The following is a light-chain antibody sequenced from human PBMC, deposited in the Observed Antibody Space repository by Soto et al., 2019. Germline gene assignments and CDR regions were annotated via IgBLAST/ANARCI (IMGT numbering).Light chain of an antibody. CDR2: GAS. Sequence: AIQMTQSPSSLSASVGDRVTITCRASQGIRNYLGWYQQKPGKAPNLLIYGASSLQSGVPSRFSGSGSGTDFTLTISSLQPEDFATYYCLQDYNYPRTFGQGTTVDIK. V-gene: IGKV1-6*01. CDR3: LQDYNYPRT. J-gene: IGKJ1*01. CDR1: QGIRNY.